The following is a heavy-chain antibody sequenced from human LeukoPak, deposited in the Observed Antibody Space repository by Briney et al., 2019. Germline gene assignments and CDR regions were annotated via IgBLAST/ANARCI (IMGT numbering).Heavy chain of an antibody. J-gene: IGHJ4*02. CDR1: GGTFSSYA. CDR2: IIPVFGTS. CDR3: ARDLPGRRYDFWSGYHGSFDY. V-gene: IGHV1-69*13. Sequence: ASVKVSCKASGGTFSSYAISWVRQAPGQGLEWMGGIIPVFGTSNYAQKFQGRVTITADESTRTAYMELRSLRSDDTAVYYCARDLPGRRYDFWSGYHGSFDYWGQGTLVTVSS. D-gene: IGHD3-3*01.